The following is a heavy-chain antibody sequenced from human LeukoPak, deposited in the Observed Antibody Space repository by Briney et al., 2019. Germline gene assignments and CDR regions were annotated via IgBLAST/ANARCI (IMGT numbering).Heavy chain of an antibody. CDR1: GGSISGYY. CDR2: IYYSGST. CDR3: AGAHGYSYGYGTPFDP. D-gene: IGHD5-18*01. J-gene: IGHJ5*02. Sequence: PSETLSLSCTDSGGSISGYYWSWIRQPPGKGLEWIGYIYYSGSTNYNPSLKSRVTISVDTSKNQFSLKLSSVTAADTAVYYCAGAHGYSYGYGTPFDPWGQGTLVTVSS. V-gene: IGHV4-59*01.